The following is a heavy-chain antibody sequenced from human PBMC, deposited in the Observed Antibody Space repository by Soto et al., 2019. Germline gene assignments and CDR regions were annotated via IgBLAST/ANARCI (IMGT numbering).Heavy chain of an antibody. V-gene: IGHV3-23*01. CDR2: FSSGGGGT. D-gene: IGHD2-15*01. J-gene: IGHJ4*02. CDR3: TKANRYCSGANCFTFHY. Sequence: EVQLLESGGGLLQPGGSLRLSCTASGFTFSNYAMSWVRQAPGKGLEWVSTFSSGGGGTYYADSVKGRFTISRDNSKNTLSLQMNSLRAEDTAVYYCTKANRYCSGANCFTFHYWGLGTLVTVSS. CDR1: GFTFSNYA.